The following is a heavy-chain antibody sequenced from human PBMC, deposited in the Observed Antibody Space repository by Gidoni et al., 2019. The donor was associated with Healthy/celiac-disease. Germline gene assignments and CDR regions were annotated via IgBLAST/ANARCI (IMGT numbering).Heavy chain of an antibody. D-gene: IGHD1-26*01. CDR2: IRGSGGST. J-gene: IGHJ4*02. Sequence: EVQLVESGGGFVQPWGSLRLSCAASGFTFISYAMSWVRQAPGKGLEWVSAIRGSGGSTYYADSVKGRFTISRDNSKNTLYLQMNSLRAEDTAVYYCAKDSRELLPAFDYWGQGTLVTVSS. V-gene: IGHV3-23*04. CDR1: GFTFISYA. CDR3: AKDSRELLPAFDY.